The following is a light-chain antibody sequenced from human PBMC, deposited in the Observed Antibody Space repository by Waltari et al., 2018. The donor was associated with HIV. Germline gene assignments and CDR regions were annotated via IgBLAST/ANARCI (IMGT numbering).Light chain of an antibody. Sequence: EIVLAQSPATLSLSPGERAILSCRASQSVTSGYLAWYQQRPGQAPRLLIFDTSGRASGIPDRFSGSGSGTDFTLTISSLEPEDFAVYYCQQYGNSPPCTFGQGTKLEIK. CDR2: DTS. J-gene: IGKJ2*02. V-gene: IGKV3-20*01. CDR1: QSVTSGY. CDR3: QQYGNSPPCT.